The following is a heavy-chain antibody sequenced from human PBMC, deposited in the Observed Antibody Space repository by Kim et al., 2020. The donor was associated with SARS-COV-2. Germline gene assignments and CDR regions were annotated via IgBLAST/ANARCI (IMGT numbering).Heavy chain of an antibody. V-gene: IGHV3-23*01. D-gene: IGHD6-19*01. CDR3: AKDRGGDSSGWYKGGYYFDY. Sequence: ARFTISRDNAKNTLYLQVNRLRAEDTAVYYCAKDRGGDSSGWYKGGYYFDYWGQGTLVTVSS. J-gene: IGHJ4*02.